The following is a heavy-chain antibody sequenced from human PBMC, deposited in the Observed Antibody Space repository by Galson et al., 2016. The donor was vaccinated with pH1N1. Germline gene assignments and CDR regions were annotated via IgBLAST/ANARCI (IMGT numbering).Heavy chain of an antibody. J-gene: IGHJ3*02. CDR3: ARGVIDYDFWSGYQDHAAFDI. Sequence: CAISGDSVSSNSATWNWIRQSPSRGLKWLGRTYYRSKWCNDYAESVKSRIIISPDTSKNQLSLQLNSVNPADTAVYDCARGVIDYDFWSGYQDHAAFDIWGQGTMVIVSS. CDR1: GDSVSSNSAT. V-gene: IGHV6-1*01. CDR2: TYYRSKWCN. D-gene: IGHD3-3*01.